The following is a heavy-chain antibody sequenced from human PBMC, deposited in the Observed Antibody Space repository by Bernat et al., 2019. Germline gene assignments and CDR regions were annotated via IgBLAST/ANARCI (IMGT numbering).Heavy chain of an antibody. CDR3: ARGRGFQQQLPGWFDP. J-gene: IGHJ5*02. Sequence: QVQLQQWGAGLLKPSETLSLTCAVYGGSFSGYYWSWIRQPPGKGLEWIGEINHSGSTNYNPSLKSRVTISVDTSKNPFTLKLSSVTAADTAVYYCARGRGFQQQLPGWFDPWGQGTLVTVSS. CDR1: GGSFSGYY. CDR2: INHSGST. D-gene: IGHD6-13*01. V-gene: IGHV4-34*01.